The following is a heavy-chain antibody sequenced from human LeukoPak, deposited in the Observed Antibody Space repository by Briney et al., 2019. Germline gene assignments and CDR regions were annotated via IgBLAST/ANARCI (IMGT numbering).Heavy chain of an antibody. Sequence: PSETLSLTCAVYGGPFSGYYWSWIRQPPGKGLEWIGEINHSGSTSYNPSLKSRVTISVDTSKNQFSLTLSSVTAADTAVYFCARGPYSYDSSGAFDIWGQGTMVTVSS. V-gene: IGHV4-34*01. CDR2: INHSGST. CDR3: ARGPYSYDSSGAFDI. D-gene: IGHD3-22*01. J-gene: IGHJ3*02. CDR1: GGPFSGYY.